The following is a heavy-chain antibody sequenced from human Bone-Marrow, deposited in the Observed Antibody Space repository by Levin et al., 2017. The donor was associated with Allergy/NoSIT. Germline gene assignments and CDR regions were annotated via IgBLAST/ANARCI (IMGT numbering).Heavy chain of an antibody. CDR2: IYPSDSDT. Sequence: KVSCRTSGYTFTGHWIGWVRQMPGKGLEWMGIIYPSDSDTRYSPSFEGQVTISVDTSISTAYLHWNSLKTSDTAIYYCARMNLAANWFDPWGQGTLVTVS. J-gene: IGHJ5*02. D-gene: IGHD3-16*01. CDR1: GYTFTGHW. CDR3: ARMNLAANWFDP. V-gene: IGHV5-51*01.